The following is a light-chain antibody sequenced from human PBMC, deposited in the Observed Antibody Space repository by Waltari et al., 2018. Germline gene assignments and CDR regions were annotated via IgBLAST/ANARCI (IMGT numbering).Light chain of an antibody. CDR3: QQYNSYSPVT. CDR1: QSISSW. CDR2: KAS. V-gene: IGKV1-5*03. J-gene: IGKJ1*01. Sequence: DIQMTQSPSTLSASVGDRVTITCRASQSISSWLAWYQQKPGKAPKLLSYKASSLESGVPTRFSGSGSGTEFTLTISSLQPDDFATYYCQQYNSYSPVTFGQGTKVEIK.